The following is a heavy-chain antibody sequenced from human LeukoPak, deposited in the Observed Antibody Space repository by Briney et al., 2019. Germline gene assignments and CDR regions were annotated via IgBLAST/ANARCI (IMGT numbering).Heavy chain of an antibody. CDR1: GFTFSSYA. CDR3: AKGPALAVSFYFDW. Sequence: SGGSLRLSCAASGFTFSSYAMSWVRQAPGKGLEWVSTITGNAVSTFYADSVKGRFTISRDNSKNTVYLQMNSLRAEDTAVYYCAKGPALAVSFYFDWWGQGTLATVSS. V-gene: IGHV3-23*01. CDR2: ITGNAVST. D-gene: IGHD6-19*01. J-gene: IGHJ4*02.